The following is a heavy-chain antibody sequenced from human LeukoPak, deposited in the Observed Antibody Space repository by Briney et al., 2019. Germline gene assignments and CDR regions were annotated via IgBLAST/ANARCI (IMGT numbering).Heavy chain of an antibody. V-gene: IGHV4-59*08. D-gene: IGHD2-2*01. J-gene: IGHJ5*02. CDR2: ISYTGST. CDR3: AKTRGFCSSTSCYGWSWFDP. Sequence: SSETLSLTCAVSGGSISSSYCTWIRQPPGKGLELIGYISYTGSTDYNPSLKSRATISLDTSKNQFSLKLSSVTAADTAVYYCAKTRGFCSSTSCYGWSWFDPWGQGSLVTVSS. CDR1: GGSISSSY.